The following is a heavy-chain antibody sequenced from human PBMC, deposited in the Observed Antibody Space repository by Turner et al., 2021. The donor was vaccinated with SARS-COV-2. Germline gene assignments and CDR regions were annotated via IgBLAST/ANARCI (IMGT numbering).Heavy chain of an antibody. D-gene: IGHD3-10*01. V-gene: IGHV3-74*03. CDR3: ASDGDATLRGFQY. Sequence: DVQLVESGGGLVHSGGSLRLSCAASGFSFSSYWMHWVRQVPGKEPRWVSRINGDGSRTTYADYVMGRFTISRDNAKNSLYLEMNSLRADDTAVYYCASDGDATLRGFQYWGQGSLVIVSP. CDR2: INGDGSRT. J-gene: IGHJ1*01. CDR1: GFSFSSYW.